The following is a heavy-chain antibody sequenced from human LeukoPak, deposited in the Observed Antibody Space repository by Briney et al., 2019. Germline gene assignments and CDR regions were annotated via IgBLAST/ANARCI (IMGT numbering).Heavy chain of an antibody. CDR3: AGTYYYDSSGWYYYYGMDV. D-gene: IGHD3-22*01. Sequence: GGSLRLSCAASGFTFSDYYMSWIRQAPGKGLEWVSYISSSDSTIYYADSVKGRFTISRDNAKNSLYLQMNSLRAEDTAVYYCAGTYYYDSSGWYYYYGMDVWGQGTTVTVSS. CDR2: ISSSDSTI. J-gene: IGHJ6*02. CDR1: GFTFSDYY. V-gene: IGHV3-11*01.